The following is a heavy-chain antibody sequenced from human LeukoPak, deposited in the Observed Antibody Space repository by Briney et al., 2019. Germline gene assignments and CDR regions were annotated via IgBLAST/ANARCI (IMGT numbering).Heavy chain of an antibody. CDR3: ARASLSGSSPLAAFDI. J-gene: IGHJ3*02. V-gene: IGHV3-13*01. Sequence: GGSLRLSCAASGFTFSSYDMHWVRQATGKGLEWVSAIGTAGDTYYPGSVKGRFTISRENAKNSLYLQMNSLRAGDTAVYYCARASLSGSSPLAAFDIWGQGKMVPVSS. CDR1: GFTFSSYD. D-gene: IGHD1-26*01. CDR2: IGTAGDT.